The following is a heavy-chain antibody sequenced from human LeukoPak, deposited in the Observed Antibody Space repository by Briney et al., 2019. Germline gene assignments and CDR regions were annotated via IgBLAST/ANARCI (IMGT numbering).Heavy chain of an antibody. CDR2: FYASGTT. V-gene: IGHV4-4*07. J-gene: IGHJ3*02. CDR1: GGSINNYY. D-gene: IGHD3-9*01. CDR3: ARSALSGFDI. Sequence: PSETLSLTCIMSGGSINNYYWSWIRQPAGKGPEWIGRFYASGTTYYNPALNSRAAVSMDMSKNHFSLKLTSVTAAGTAVYYCARSALSGFDIWGQGTMVTVSS.